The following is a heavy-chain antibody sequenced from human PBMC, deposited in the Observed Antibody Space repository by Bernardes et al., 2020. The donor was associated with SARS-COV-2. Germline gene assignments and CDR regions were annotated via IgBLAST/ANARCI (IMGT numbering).Heavy chain of an antibody. Sequence: ASVKDSCKASGYTLNSYGISWVRQAPGQGLEWMGWIFTYNGNTNYAPKFQGRVTMTRDTSTSTAYMELRSLRSDDTAVYFCASNYFDSSGYYPDPYYYNGLDVWGQGTTVTVSS. D-gene: IGHD3-22*01. CDR1: GYTLNSYG. CDR3: ASNYFDSSGYYPDPYYYNGLDV. J-gene: IGHJ6*02. V-gene: IGHV1-18*01. CDR2: IFTYNGNT.